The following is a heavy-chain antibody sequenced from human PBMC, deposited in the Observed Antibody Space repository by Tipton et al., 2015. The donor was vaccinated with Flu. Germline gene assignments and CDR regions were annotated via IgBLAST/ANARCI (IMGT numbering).Heavy chain of an antibody. D-gene: IGHD4-17*01. CDR1: GDSIGSDYY. CDR2: IHKTGTI. CDR3: TRGLQHSGDYET. Sequence: TLSLTCSVSGDSIGSDYYWGWIRQPPERGLEWIGNIHKTGTIYFNTSLTGRVSISVDTSKNQFSLRLTSVTAADTAVYYCTRGLQHSGDYETWGQGTLVTVSS. V-gene: IGHV4-38-2*02. J-gene: IGHJ5*02.